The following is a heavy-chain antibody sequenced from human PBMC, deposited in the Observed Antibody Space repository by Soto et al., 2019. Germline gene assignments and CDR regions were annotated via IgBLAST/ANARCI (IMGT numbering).Heavy chain of an antibody. CDR2: IYHDGST. V-gene: IGHV4-4*02. CDR1: GGSISSSYW. D-gene: IGHD6-13*01. J-gene: IGHJ3*01. Sequence: QVQLQESSPGLVKPSGTLSLTCAVPGGSISSSYWWSWVRQPPGKGLEWIAEIYHDGSTYYNPSLKSRVTISADKSKNQFSLKMISVTAADTAVYYCARDPVAAAGTAFDVWGQGIMVTVS. CDR3: ARDPVAAAGTAFDV.